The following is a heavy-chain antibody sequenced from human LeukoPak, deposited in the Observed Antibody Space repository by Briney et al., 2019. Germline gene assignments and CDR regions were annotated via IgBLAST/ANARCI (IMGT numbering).Heavy chain of an antibody. D-gene: IGHD7-27*01. Sequence: PGGSLRLSCAASGFTFSSYSMNWVRQAPGKGLEWVAVISYDGSNKYYADSVKGRFIITRDNSKNILYLQMNSLHTEDTAVYYCAKEDGNTLGDYWGQGTLVTVSS. CDR1: GFTFSSYS. CDR2: ISYDGSNK. CDR3: AKEDGNTLGDY. V-gene: IGHV3-30*18. J-gene: IGHJ4*02.